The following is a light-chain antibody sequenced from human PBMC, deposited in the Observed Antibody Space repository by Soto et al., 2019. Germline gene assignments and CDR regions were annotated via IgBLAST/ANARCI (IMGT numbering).Light chain of an antibody. J-gene: IGKJ3*01. V-gene: IGKV1-9*01. CDR2: AAS. Sequence: DIQLTQSPSFLSASVGDRVTITCRASQDISTFLAWYQQRPGKAPKILIYAASTLQSGVPSRFSGSGSGTEFTLTISSLQPEDFAPYYCQQVISYPPGFGPGTKVDIK. CDR3: QQVISYPPG. CDR1: QDISTF.